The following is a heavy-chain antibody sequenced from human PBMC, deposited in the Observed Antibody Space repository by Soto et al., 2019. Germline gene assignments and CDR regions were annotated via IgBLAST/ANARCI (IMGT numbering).Heavy chain of an antibody. V-gene: IGHV2-5*01. J-gene: IGHJ3*02. Sequence: GSGPTLVNPTQTLTLTCTFSGFSLSTSGVGVGWIRQPPGKALEWLALIYWNDGKRYSPSLKSRLTITKDTSKNQVVLTMTNMDPVDTATYYCARAYCGGDCYQGLYAFDIWGQGTMVTVSS. CDR3: ARAYCGGDCYQGLYAFDI. D-gene: IGHD2-21*02. CDR1: GFSLSTSGVG. CDR2: IYWNDGK.